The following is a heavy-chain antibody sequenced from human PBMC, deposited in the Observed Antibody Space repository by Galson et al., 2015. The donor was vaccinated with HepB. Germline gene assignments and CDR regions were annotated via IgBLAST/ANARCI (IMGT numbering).Heavy chain of an antibody. CDR2: TYYRSKWST. J-gene: IGHJ4*02. CDR1: GDSVSGKSVG. D-gene: IGHD7-27*01. V-gene: IGHV6-1*01. CDR3: AKSIHLGRGFDS. Sequence: CAISGDSVSGKSVGWNWIRQSPSRGLEWLGRTYYRSKWSTDYAVSVKSRITINPDTSKNQFSLQLNSVTPEDTAVYYCAKSIHLGRGFDSWGQGTLVTVSS.